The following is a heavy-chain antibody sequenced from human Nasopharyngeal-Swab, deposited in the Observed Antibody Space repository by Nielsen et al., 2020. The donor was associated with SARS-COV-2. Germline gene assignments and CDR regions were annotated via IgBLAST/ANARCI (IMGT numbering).Heavy chain of an antibody. V-gene: IGHV4-30-4*01. Sequence: SETLSLTCTVSGDSITNGDYYWSWSRQPPGKGLEWIAYIYHSGSTYYKPSLKSRLSISVDTSKNQFSLSLTSVTAADTAMYYCARYYVSGMFGMDVWGPGTAVTVSS. J-gene: IGHJ6*02. CDR2: IYHSGST. CDR1: GDSITNGDYY. D-gene: IGHD3-10*01. CDR3: ARYYVSGMFGMDV.